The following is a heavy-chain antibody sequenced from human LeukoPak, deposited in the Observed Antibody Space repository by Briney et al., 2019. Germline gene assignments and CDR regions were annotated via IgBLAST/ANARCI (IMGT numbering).Heavy chain of an antibody. CDR3: ASTACSGNCYFDY. CDR2: INPKSGGT. J-gene: IGHJ4*02. CDR1: GYTITGYY. D-gene: IGHD2-15*01. Sequence: GASVKVSCTASGYTITGYYVHWVRQAPGQGLEWMGWINPKSGGTDCAQKFQGRVTMTRDTSVSTAYMELTRLTADDTAVYYCASTACSGNCYFDYCGQGTLVTVSS. V-gene: IGHV1-2*02.